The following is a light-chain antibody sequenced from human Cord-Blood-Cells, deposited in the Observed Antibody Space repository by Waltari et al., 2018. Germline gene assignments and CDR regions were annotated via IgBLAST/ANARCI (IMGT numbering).Light chain of an antibody. J-gene: IGKJ3*01. Sequence: DLQLTQPPSFLPASVGDRVTITCRATQGISSYLAWYQQKPGKAPKLLIYAAATLQSGVPSRFSGSGSGTEFTLTISSLQPEEFATYYCQQLNSYPCTCGPGSKVDIK. V-gene: IGKV1-9*01. CDR3: QQLNSYPCT. CDR1: QGISSY. CDR2: AAA.